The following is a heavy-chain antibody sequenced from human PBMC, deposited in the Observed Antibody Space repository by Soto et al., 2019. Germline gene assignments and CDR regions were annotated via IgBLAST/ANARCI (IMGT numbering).Heavy chain of an antibody. V-gene: IGHV4-59*01. J-gene: IGHJ2*01. CDR3: ARAPSNYDWYFDL. CDR1: GGSISSYY. D-gene: IGHD4-4*01. CDR2: IYYSGST. Sequence: QVQLQESGPGLVKPSETLSLTCTVSGGSISSYYWSWIRQPPGKGLEWIGYIYYSGSTNYNPSLKSRVTISVDTSKNQFSLKLSSVTAADTAVYYCARAPSNYDWYFDLWGRGTLVTVSS.